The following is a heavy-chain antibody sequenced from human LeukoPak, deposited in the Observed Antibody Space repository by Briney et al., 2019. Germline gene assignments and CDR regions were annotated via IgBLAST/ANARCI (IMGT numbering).Heavy chain of an antibody. D-gene: IGHD6-19*01. CDR2: ISAYNGNT. CDR3: ASDIAVAGTRGRYFDY. V-gene: IGHV1-18*01. J-gene: IGHJ4*02. Sequence: ASVKVSCKASGYTFTSYGISWVRQGPGQGLEWMGWISAYNGNTNYAQKLQGRVTMTTDTSTSTACMELRSLRSDDTAVYYCASDIAVAGTRGRYFDYWGQGTPVTVSS. CDR1: GYTFTSYG.